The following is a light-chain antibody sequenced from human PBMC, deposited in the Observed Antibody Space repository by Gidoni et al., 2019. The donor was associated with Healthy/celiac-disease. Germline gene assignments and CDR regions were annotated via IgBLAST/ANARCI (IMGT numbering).Light chain of an antibody. J-gene: IGKJ4*01. CDR1: QSVSSN. CDR3: QQYNSWPPLT. Sequence: EIVMTQSPATLSVSPGERATLSCRASQSVSSNLAWYQQKPGQAPRLLIYGASTRATGIPASFSGSGSGTEFTLTISSLQSEDFAVYYCQQYNSWPPLTFXGXTKVEIK. CDR2: GAS. V-gene: IGKV3-15*01.